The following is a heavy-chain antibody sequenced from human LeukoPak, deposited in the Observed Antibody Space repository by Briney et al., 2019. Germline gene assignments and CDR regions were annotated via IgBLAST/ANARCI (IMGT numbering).Heavy chain of an antibody. J-gene: IGHJ4*02. CDR2: IYYSGST. D-gene: IGHD6-6*01. V-gene: IGHV4-39*01. CDR1: GGSISSSSYY. CDR3: ARKYSTVGYYFDY. Sequence: TSETLSLTCTVSGGSISSSSYYWGWIRQPPGKGLEWIGSIYYSGSTYYNPSLKSRVTISADTSKNQFSLKLSSVTAADTAVYYCARKYSTVGYYFDYWGQGTLVTVSS.